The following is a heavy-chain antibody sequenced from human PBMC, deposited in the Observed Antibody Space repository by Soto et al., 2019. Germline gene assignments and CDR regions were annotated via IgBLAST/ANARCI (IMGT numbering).Heavy chain of an antibody. V-gene: IGHV3-7*02. J-gene: IGHJ4*02. CDR3: AIHDGPVAAGLVLDF. D-gene: IGHD6-13*01. CDR2: IKQDENGK. Sequence: EVQLVESGGGLVQPGGSLRLSCEASGFTFSSRWMTWVRQGPGKGLEWVANIKQDENGKDYVDSVKGRFTISRDNAKNSLYLQMNSLRAEDTVVYYCAIHDGPVAAGLVLDFWGPGTLVNVSS. CDR1: GFTFSSRW.